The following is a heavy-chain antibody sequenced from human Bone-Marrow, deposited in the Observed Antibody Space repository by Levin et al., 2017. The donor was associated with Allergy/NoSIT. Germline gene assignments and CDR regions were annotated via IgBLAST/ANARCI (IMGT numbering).Heavy chain of an antibody. V-gene: IGHV3-30*04. Sequence: GGSLRLSCAASGFTFTSHAMHWVRQAPGKGLEWVAVISYEGSNKYLADSVEGRFTISRDNSENTLYLQMNSLRAEDTAVYYCARDVASGGSCGGVAGICPWYYDYAMDVWGQGTTVTVSS. CDR2: ISYEGSNK. J-gene: IGHJ6*02. CDR1: GFTFTSHA. CDR3: ARDVASGGSCGGVAGICPWYYDYAMDV. D-gene: IGHD2-15*01.